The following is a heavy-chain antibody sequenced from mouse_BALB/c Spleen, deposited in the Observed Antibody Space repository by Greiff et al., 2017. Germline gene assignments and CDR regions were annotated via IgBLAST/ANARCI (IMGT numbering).Heavy chain of an antibody. CDR3: AMAYDGYRYYAMDD. V-gene: IGHV7-3*02. Sequence: EVQLVESGGGLVQPGGSLRLSCATSGFTFTDYYMSWVRQPPGKALEWLGFIRNKANGYTTEYSASVKGRFTISRDNSQSILYLQMNTLRAEDSATYYCAMAYDGYRYYAMDDWGQGTWVTVSS. CDR1: GFTFTDYY. J-gene: IGHJ4*01. CDR2: IRNKANGYTT. D-gene: IGHD2-3*01.